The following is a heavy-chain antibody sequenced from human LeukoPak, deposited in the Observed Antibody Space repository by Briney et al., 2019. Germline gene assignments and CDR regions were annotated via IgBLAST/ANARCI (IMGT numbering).Heavy chain of an antibody. CDR2: SRNKANNYIT. CDR1: GLCFGTHY. CDR3: ANFFGNNFGY. D-gene: IGHD5-24*01. V-gene: IGHV3-72*01. J-gene: IGHJ4*02. Sequence: GGSRRLSSPVAGLCFGTHYIDWVRQADEDGLEWVGRSRNKANNYITGCAASVEGRFTISRYDSQNSVYLQMNSLGTEDTAIYYCANFFGNNFGYWGQGTRVTVSS.